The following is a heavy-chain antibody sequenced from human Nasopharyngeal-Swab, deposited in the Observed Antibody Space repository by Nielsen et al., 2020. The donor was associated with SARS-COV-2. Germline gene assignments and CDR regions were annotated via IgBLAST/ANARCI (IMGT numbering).Heavy chain of an antibody. D-gene: IGHD5-18*01. J-gene: IGHJ4*02. CDR1: GFTFSSYW. Sequence: GESLKISCAASGFTFSSYWMSWVRQAPGKGLEWVANIKQDGSEKYYVDSVKGRFTISGDNAKNSLYLQMNSLRAEDTAVYYCARDSRGYSYGYIYFDYWGQGTLVTVSS. V-gene: IGHV3-7*03. CDR3: ARDSRGYSYGYIYFDY. CDR2: IKQDGSEK.